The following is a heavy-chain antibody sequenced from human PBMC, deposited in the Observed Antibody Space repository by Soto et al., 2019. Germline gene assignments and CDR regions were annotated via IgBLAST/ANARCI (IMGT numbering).Heavy chain of an antibody. CDR3: ARSPAGYSSSWYVSWFDP. J-gene: IGHJ5*02. CDR1: GYTFTSYG. CDR2: ISAYNGNT. V-gene: IGHV1-18*01. Sequence: ASVKVSCKASGYTFTSYGISWVRQAPGQGLEWMGWISAYNGNTNYAQKLQGRVTMTTDTSTSTAYMELRSLRSDDTAVYYCARSPAGYSSSWYVSWFDPWGQGTLVTVSS. D-gene: IGHD6-13*01.